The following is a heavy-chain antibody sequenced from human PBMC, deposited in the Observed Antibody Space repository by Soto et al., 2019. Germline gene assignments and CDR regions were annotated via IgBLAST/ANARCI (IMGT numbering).Heavy chain of an antibody. CDR2: IKGDGSDT. J-gene: IGHJ4*02. CDR1: GFTFSSYY. Sequence: EVQLVESGGGLVQPGGSLRLSCAASGFTFSSYYISWVRQAPGKGLEWVGNIKGDGSDTHYVDSVKGRFTISRGNAENSIYLQMNNLRAEDTAMYYCARDPVTADWGQGTLVTVSS. V-gene: IGHV3-7*03. CDR3: ARDPVTAD.